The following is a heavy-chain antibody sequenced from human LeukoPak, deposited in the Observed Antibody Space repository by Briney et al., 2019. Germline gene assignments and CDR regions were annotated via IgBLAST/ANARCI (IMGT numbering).Heavy chain of an antibody. D-gene: IGHD2-15*01. J-gene: IGHJ5*02. V-gene: IGHV4-39*07. CDR2: IYYSGST. CDR1: GGSISSSSYY. CDR3: ARSLQDIVVVVAEVGDWFDP. Sequence: SETLSLTCTVSGGSISSSSYYWGWIRQPPGKGLEWIGSIYYSGSTYYNPSLKSRVTISVDTSKNQFSLKLSSVTAADTAVYYCARSLQDIVVVVAEVGDWFDPWGQGTLVTVSS.